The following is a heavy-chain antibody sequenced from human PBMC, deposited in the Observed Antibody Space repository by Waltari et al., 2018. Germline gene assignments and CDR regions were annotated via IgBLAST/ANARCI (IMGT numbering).Heavy chain of an antibody. CDR1: GGSISSYY. CDR2: IYYSGST. V-gene: IGHV4-59*01. J-gene: IGHJ4*02. D-gene: IGHD2-15*01. Sequence: QVQLQESGPGLVKPSETLSLTCTVSGGSISSYYWSWIRQPPGKGLEWIGYIYYSGSTNCNPSLKSRVTISVDTSKNQFSLKLSSVTAADTAVYYCARDSSGAWGGVVANGFDYWGQGTLVTVSS. CDR3: ARDSSGAWGGVVANGFDY.